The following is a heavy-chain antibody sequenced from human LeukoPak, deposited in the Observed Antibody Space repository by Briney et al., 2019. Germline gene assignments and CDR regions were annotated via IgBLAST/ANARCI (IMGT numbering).Heavy chain of an antibody. CDR2: INWNGGST. D-gene: IGHD1-26*01. J-gene: IGHJ4*02. CDR1: GFTCDDYG. V-gene: IGHV3-20*04. CDR3: ARSIVGANRGFGYFDY. Sequence: PGGSLRLSCAASGFTCDDYGMSWVRKAPGKGLKCVSGINWNGGSTGYADAVKGRFTISRDNAKNSLYLQMNSLRAEDTALYYCARSIVGANRGFGYFDYWGQGTLVTVSS.